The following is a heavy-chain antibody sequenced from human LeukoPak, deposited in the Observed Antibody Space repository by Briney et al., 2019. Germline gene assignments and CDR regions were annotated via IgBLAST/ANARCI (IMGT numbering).Heavy chain of an antibody. D-gene: IGHD5-18*01. CDR1: GFTFDDYA. CDR3: AKDIRGYSYGFDFDY. J-gene: IGHJ4*02. Sequence: PGGSLRLSCAASGFTFDDYAMHWVRQAPGKGLEWVSGISWNSGSIGYADSVKGRFTISRDNAKNSLYLQMNSLRAEDTALYYCAKDIRGYSYGFDFDYWGQGTLVTVSS. CDR2: ISWNSGSI. V-gene: IGHV3-9*01.